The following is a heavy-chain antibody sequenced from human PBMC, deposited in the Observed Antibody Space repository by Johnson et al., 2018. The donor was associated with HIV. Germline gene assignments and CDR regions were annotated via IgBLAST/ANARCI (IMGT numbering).Heavy chain of an antibody. V-gene: IGHV3-66*01. CDR3: TTDWLYSSSGGGAFDI. Sequence: EVQLVESGGGLVKPGGSLRLSCAASGFTFSNAWMSWVRQAPGKGLEWVSVIYSGGSTYYADSVKGRFTISRDNSKNTLYLQMNSLKTEDTAVYYCTTDWLYSSSGGGAFDIWGQGTKVTVSS. CDR2: IYSGGST. D-gene: IGHD6-13*01. CDR1: GFTFSNAW. J-gene: IGHJ3*02.